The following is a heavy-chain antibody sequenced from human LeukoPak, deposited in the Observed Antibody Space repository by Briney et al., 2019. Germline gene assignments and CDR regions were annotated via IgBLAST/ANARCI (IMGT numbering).Heavy chain of an antibody. CDR3: AAGSEDYGDYVDAY. Sequence: ASVTVSCTASGYTFTSYAMHWVRQAPGQRLEWMGWINAGNGNTKYSQKFQGRVTITRDTSASTAYMELSSLRSEDTAVYYCAAGSEDYGDYVDAYWGQGTLVTVSS. CDR1: GYTFTSYA. V-gene: IGHV1-3*01. CDR2: INAGNGNT. D-gene: IGHD4-17*01. J-gene: IGHJ4*02.